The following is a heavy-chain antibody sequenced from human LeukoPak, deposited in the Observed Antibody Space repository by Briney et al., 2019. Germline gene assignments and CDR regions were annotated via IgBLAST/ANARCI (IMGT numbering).Heavy chain of an antibody. CDR2: IYYSGST. CDR3: ARGAITMIVVVMYYFDY. Sequence: SETLSLTCTVSGGSISSSSYYWGWIRQSPGKGLEWFGSIYYSGSTYYNPSLKSRVTISVDTSKNQFSLKLSSVTAADTAVYYCARGAITMIVVVMYYFDYWGQGTLVTVSS. CDR1: GGSISSSSYY. J-gene: IGHJ4*02. V-gene: IGHV4-39*01. D-gene: IGHD3-22*01.